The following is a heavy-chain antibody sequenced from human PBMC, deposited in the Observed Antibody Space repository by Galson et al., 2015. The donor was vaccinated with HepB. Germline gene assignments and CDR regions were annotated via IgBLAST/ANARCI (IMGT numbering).Heavy chain of an antibody. D-gene: IGHD6-13*01. CDR1: GYSFATYW. CDR2: IFPTDSYT. V-gene: IGHV5-51*01. Sequence: QSGAEVKKPGESLKISCKGSGYSFATYWIGWVRQMPGKGLEWMGSIFPTDSYTNYSPSFQGQVTISADKSISTAYLQWNSLKASDTAMYYCATPYSNVDYWGQGTLVTVSS. CDR3: ATPYSNVDY. J-gene: IGHJ4*02.